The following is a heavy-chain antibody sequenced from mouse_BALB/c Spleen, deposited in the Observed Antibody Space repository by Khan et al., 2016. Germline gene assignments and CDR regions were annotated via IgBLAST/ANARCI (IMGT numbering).Heavy chain of an antibody. J-gene: IGHJ2*01. CDR1: GYSITSGYY. V-gene: IGHV3-6*02. CDR2: ISYDGSN. CDR3: ASGNWDFDY. D-gene: IGHD4-1*01. Sequence: EVQLQESGPGLVKPSQSLSLTCSVTGYSITSGYYWNWIRQFPGNKLEWMGYISYDGSNNYNPSLKNRISITRDTSKNQFVLKLNSVTTEDTATYYCASGNWDFDYWGQGTTLTVSS.